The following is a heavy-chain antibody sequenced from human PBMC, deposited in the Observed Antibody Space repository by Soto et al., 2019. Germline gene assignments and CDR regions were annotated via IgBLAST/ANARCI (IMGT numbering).Heavy chain of an antibody. Sequence: PSETLSLTCTVSGGSISSGGYYWSWIRQHPGKGLEWIGYIYYSGSTYYNPSLKSRVTISVDTSKNQFSLKLSSVTAADTAVYYCARDSRYYYGSGSYKEGYYYYMDVWVKGTTVTVSS. D-gene: IGHD3-10*01. CDR3: ARDSRYYYGSGSYKEGYYYYMDV. J-gene: IGHJ6*03. CDR2: IYYSGST. V-gene: IGHV4-31*03. CDR1: GGSISSGGYY.